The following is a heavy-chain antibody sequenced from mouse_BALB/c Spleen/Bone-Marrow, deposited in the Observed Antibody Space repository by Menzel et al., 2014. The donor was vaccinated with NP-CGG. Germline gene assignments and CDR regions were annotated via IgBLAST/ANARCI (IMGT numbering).Heavy chain of an antibody. Sequence: EVQLQQSGAELVKPGASVKLSCTASGFNIKDTYMHWVRQRPEQGLEWIGRIDPANGNTKYDPKFQGKATITADTSSNTAYLQLSNLTSEDTAVYYCALLLRYYAMDYWGQGTSVTVSS. CDR2: IDPANGNT. CDR3: ALLLRYYAMDY. J-gene: IGHJ4*01. CDR1: GFNIKDTY. V-gene: IGHV14-3*02. D-gene: IGHD1-1*01.